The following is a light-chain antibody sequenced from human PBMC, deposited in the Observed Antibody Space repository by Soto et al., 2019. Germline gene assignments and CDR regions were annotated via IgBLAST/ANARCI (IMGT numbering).Light chain of an antibody. V-gene: IGKV3-11*01. J-gene: IGKJ4*01. CDR2: DIS. Sequence: EIVLTQSPASLSLSPGERATLSCRASQSVGSHFAWYQQKPGQGPRLVIYDISKRATGIPARFSGSGFGTDFTLTISSLEPEDFAVYFCQQRSAGPLTFGGGTKVEI. CDR3: QQRSAGPLT. CDR1: QSVGSH.